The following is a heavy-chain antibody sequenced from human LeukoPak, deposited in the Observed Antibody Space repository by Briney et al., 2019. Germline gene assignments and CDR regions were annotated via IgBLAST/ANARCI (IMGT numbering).Heavy chain of an antibody. V-gene: IGHV3-23*01. D-gene: IGHD2-8*01. J-gene: IGHJ4*02. CDR3: AKAENGLDY. CDR1: GFTFSSSV. CDR2: ITGSGGST. Sequence: PGGSLRLSCAASGFTFSSSVMSWVRQAPGKGLEWVSSITGSGGSTYYADSVKGRFSISRDNSKNTLYLQMNSLRAEDTAVYYCAKAENGLDYWGQGNLVTVSS.